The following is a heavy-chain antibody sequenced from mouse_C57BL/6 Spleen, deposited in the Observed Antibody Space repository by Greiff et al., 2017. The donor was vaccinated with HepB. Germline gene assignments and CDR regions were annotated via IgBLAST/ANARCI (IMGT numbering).Heavy chain of an antibody. CDR1: GFTFSSYA. J-gene: IGHJ1*03. D-gene: IGHD2-4*01. V-gene: IGHV5-4*01. CDR2: ISDGGSYT. Sequence: VQLQESGGGLVKPGGSLKLSCAASGFTFSSYAMSWVRQTPEKRLEWVATISDGGSYTYYPDNVKGRFTISRDNAKNNLYLQMSHLKSEDTAMYYCARDRGLRDWYFDVWGTGTTVTVSS. CDR3: ARDRGLRDWYFDV.